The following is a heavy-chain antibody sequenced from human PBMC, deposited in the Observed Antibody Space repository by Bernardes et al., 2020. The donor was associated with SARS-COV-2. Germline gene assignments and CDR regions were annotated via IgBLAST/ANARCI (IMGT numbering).Heavy chain of an antibody. CDR1: GYTFTGYY. Sequence: ASMKVSCKASGYTFTGYYMHWVRQAPGQGLEWMGWTNPNNGDTTYAQKFHGRVTMTRDTSISTAYMELSRLRSDDTALYYCARVDYAGVYWGQGTMVTVSS. CDR2: TNPNNGDT. CDR3: ARVDYAGVY. J-gene: IGHJ4*02. V-gene: IGHV1-2*02. D-gene: IGHD4-17*01.